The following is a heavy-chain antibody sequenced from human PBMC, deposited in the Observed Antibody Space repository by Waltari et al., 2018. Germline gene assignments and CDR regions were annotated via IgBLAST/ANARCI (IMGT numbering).Heavy chain of an antibody. J-gene: IGHJ4*02. CDR1: AGSIKTEY. CDR2: FSDGGST. V-gene: IGHV4-59*12. Sequence: QVQLQESGPGLVRPSETLSLTCIVAAGSIKTEYWSWIRQPPGKGLEWIAYFSDGGSTHYNPSLKSRVTISDDVSNNQFSLILNSVTAADTAIYYCARGRTHSGLFDSWGQGILVTVSS. D-gene: IGHD2-15*01. CDR3: ARGRTHSGLFDS.